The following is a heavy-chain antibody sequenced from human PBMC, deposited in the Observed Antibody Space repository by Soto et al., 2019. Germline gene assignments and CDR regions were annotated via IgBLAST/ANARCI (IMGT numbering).Heavy chain of an antibody. CDR3: TSCFPLRGGLFEY. Sequence: EVQLVESGGGFVESGGSLRLSCAASGFSFKDAWMTWVRQAPGKGLEWVGRIKSSTDGGTADYGAAVKGRFTMSRDDSKDTRYLHMAGLTREDTGVYYCTSCFPLRGGLFEYWGTGTQVSVSS. V-gene: IGHV3-15*07. CDR1: GFSFKDAW. CDR2: IKSSTDGGTA. J-gene: IGHJ4*02. D-gene: IGHD4-17*01.